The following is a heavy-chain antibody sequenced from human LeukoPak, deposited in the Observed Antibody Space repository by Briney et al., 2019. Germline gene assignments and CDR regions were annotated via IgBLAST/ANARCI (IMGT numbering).Heavy chain of an antibody. Sequence: VASVKVSCKASGYTFTSYGISWVRQAPGQGLEWMGWINPNSGGTNYAQKFQGRVTMTRDMSTSTVYMELSSLRSEDTAVYYCARSGGGYLDVWGKGTTVTVSS. J-gene: IGHJ6*03. D-gene: IGHD3-10*01. CDR2: INPNSGGT. CDR3: ARSGGGYLDV. V-gene: IGHV1-18*01. CDR1: GYTFTSYG.